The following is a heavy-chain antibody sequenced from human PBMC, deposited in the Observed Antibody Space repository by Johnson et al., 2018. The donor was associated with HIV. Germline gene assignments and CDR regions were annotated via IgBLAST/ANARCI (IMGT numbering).Heavy chain of an antibody. Sequence: VQLVESGGGLVQPGGSLRLSCAASGFTFSSYWMHWVRQAPGKGLVWVSRINSDGSSTSYADSVKGRFTISRDNSKNTLYLQMNSLRAEDTAVYYCAKEGRYGAFPLWFDIWGQGTMVTVSS. V-gene: IGHV3-74*01. J-gene: IGHJ3*02. CDR1: GFTFSSYW. D-gene: IGHD1-14*01. CDR2: INSDGSST. CDR3: AKEGRYGAFPLWFDI.